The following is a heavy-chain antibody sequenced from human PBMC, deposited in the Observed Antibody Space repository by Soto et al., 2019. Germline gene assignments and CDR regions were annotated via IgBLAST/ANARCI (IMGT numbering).Heavy chain of an antibody. CDR1: GFTVSSNY. J-gene: IGHJ3*02. CDR3: ARGGDYGDYVSLHYNAFDI. CDR2: IYSGGST. D-gene: IGHD4-17*01. Sequence: GGSLRLSCAASGFTVSSNYMSWVRQAPGKGLEWVSVIYSGGSTYYADSVKGRFTISRDNSKNTLYLQMNSLRAEDTAVYYCARGGDYGDYVSLHYNAFDIWGQGTMVTVSS. V-gene: IGHV3-66*01.